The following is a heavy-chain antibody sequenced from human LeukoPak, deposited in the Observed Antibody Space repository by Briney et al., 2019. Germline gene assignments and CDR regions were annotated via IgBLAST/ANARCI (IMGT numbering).Heavy chain of an antibody. CDR3: ASYQYCTNGVCYRAFDY. CDR2: IYYSGST. CDR1: GGSISSYY. J-gene: IGHJ4*02. Sequence: SETLSLTCTVSGGSISSYYWSWIRQPPGKGLEWIGYIYYSGSTNYNPSLKSRVAISVDTSKNQFSLKLSSVTAADTAVYYCASYQYCTNGVCYRAFDYWGQGTQVTVSS. D-gene: IGHD2-8*01. V-gene: IGHV4-59*08.